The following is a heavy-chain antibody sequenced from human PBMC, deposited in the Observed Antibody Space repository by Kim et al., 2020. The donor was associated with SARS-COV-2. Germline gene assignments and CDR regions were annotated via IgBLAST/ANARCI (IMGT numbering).Heavy chain of an antibody. CDR1: GGSISTYY. V-gene: IGHV4-59*01. D-gene: IGHD3-22*01. CDR3: ARLSQLYDSSGYYVDAFDM. J-gene: IGHJ3*02. Sequence: SETLSLTCTVSGGSISTYYWSWIRQPPGKGLEWVAFVSYSGTTNYNPSLKSRVTISVDTSKNQFSLKLRSVTAADTTVYYCARLSQLYDSSGYYVDAFDMWGQGTLVTVSS. CDR2: VSYSGTT.